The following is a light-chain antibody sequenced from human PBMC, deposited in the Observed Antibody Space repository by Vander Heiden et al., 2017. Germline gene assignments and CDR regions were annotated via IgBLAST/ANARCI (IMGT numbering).Light chain of an antibody. CDR3: MQALQNLGGLT. J-gene: IGKJ4*01. V-gene: IGKV2-28*01. CDR1: QSLLHSNGYNY. Sequence: DIVMTQSPLSLPVTPGEPASISCRSSQSLLHSNGYNYLDWYLQKPGQTPQLLSYLGSSRACGVPDRFSGSGSGTDFTLKISRVEAEDVGVYYCMQALQNLGGLTFGGGTKVEIK. CDR2: LGS.